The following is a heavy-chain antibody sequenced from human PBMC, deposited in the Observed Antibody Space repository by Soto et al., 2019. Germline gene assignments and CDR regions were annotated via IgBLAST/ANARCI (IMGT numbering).Heavy chain of an antibody. V-gene: IGHV4-59*01. J-gene: IGHJ5*02. CDR3: KKPPSADYGSIFDP. CDR1: GGSISSYY. D-gene: IGHD4-17*01. CDR2: IYYSGST. Sequence: NPSETLSLTCTVSGGSISSYYWSWIRQPPGKGLEWIGYIYYSGSTNYNPSLKSRVTISVDTSKNQFSLKLSSVTTADTAVYYCKKPPSADYGSIFDPWGQGTPVTVSS.